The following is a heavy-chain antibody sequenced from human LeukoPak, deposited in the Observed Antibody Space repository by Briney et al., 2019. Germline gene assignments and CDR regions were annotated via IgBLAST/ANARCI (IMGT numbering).Heavy chain of an antibody. V-gene: IGHV3-21*01. CDR3: ARVSDGYRYAPDY. CDR2: ISSSSSYI. Sequence: PGGSLRLSCAASGFTFSSYSMNWVRQAPGKGLEWVSSISSSSSYIYYADSVKGRFTISRDNAKNSLYLQMNSLRAEDTAVYYCARVSDGYRYAPDYWGQGTLVTVSS. CDR1: GFTFSSYS. D-gene: IGHD5-18*01. J-gene: IGHJ4*02.